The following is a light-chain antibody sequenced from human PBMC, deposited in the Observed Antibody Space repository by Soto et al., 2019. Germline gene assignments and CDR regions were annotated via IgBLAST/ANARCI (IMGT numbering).Light chain of an antibody. CDR3: QSYGSSNQV. Sequence: NFMLTQPHSVSESPGKTVTISCTRSSGSIASNYVQWYQQRPGSAPTTVIYEDNQRPSGVPARFSGSIDSSSNSASLTISGLKTEDEADYYCQSYGSSNQVFGGGTKVTVL. J-gene: IGLJ2*01. CDR1: SGSIASNY. V-gene: IGLV6-57*04. CDR2: EDN.